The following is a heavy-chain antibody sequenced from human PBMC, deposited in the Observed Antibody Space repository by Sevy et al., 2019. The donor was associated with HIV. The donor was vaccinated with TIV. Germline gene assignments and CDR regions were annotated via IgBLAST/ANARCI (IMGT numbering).Heavy chain of an antibody. CDR3: VNGDTPRLTGSGTRLKDQSLNYFHF. D-gene: IGHD2-2*01. J-gene: IGHJ4*02. CDR2: FVPEDGEI. Sequence: ASVKVSCKVPGYTLSEVSMHWVRQAPAKGLEWMGGFVPEDGEIVYAQTFQGRVTVAEDTLTDTAYLEVTNLRSEDTATYFCVNGDTPRLTGSGTRLKDQSLNYFHFWGQGTLVTVSS. CDR1: GYTLSEVS. V-gene: IGHV1-24*01.